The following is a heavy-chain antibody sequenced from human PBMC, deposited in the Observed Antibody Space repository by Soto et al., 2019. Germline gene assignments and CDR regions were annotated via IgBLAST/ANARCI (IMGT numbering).Heavy chain of an antibody. V-gene: IGHV1-24*01. J-gene: IGHJ4*02. CDR1: GYTLTELS. Sequence: ASVKVSCKVSGYTLTELSMHWVRQAPGKGLEWMGGFDPEDGETIYAQKFQGRVTMTEDTSADTAYMELSSLRSEDTAVYYCATGKWLRTHSFDYWGQGTLVTVSS. D-gene: IGHD5-12*01. CDR3: ATGKWLRTHSFDY. CDR2: FDPEDGET.